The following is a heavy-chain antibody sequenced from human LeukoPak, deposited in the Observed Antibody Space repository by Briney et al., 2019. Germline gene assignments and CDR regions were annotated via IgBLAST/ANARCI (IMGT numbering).Heavy chain of an antibody. V-gene: IGHV1-69*13. J-gene: IGHJ4*02. Sequence: ASVKVSCKASGGTFSSYAISWVRQAPGQGLEWMGGIIPIFGTANYAQKFQGRVTITADESTSTAYMELSSLRSEDTAVYYCARSTADGSGTYYTLVFDYWGQGTLVTVSS. CDR3: ARSTADGSGTYYTLVFDY. CDR2: IIPIFGTA. D-gene: IGHD3-10*01. CDR1: GGTFSSYA.